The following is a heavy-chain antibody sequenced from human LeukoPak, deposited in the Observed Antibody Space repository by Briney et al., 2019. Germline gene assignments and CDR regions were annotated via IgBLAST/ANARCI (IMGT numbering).Heavy chain of an antibody. V-gene: IGHV3-30*04. J-gene: IGHJ6*02. D-gene: IGHD1-26*01. CDR1: GFDFSNFA. CDR3: AKEMSGASTGPDDFVYAMDV. Sequence: GGSLRLSCAAPGFDFSNFAMHWVRQAPGKGLEWLAIISFDGSIKLYVDSVKGRGTISRDNSKNTLSLQMNSLRPEDTAVYYCAKEMSGASTGPDDFVYAMDVWGQGTTVTVSS. CDR2: ISFDGSIK.